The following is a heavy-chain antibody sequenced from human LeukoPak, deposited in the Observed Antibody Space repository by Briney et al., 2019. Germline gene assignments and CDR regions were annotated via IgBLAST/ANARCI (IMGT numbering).Heavy chain of an antibody. J-gene: IGHJ4*02. D-gene: IGHD2-2*01. V-gene: IGHV3-9*01. Sequence: GRSLRLSCAASGFTFDDHAMHWVRQAPGKGLEWVSGISWNSGSIGYADSVKGRFTISRDNAKNSLYLQMNSLRAEDTALYYCARCSSTSCYSFDYWGQGTLVTVSS. CDR3: ARCSSTSCYSFDY. CDR1: GFTFDDHA. CDR2: ISWNSGSI.